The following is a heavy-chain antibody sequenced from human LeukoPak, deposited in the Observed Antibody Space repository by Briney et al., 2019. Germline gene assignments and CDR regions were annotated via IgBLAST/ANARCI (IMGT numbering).Heavy chain of an antibody. CDR1: GFTLSSYA. CDR3: AKAVWFGEFDYYFFGLDV. D-gene: IGHD3-10*01. Sequence: GGSLRLSCAASGFTLSSYAMSWVRQAPGKGLEWVSAISGSGGSTYYADSVKGRFTISRDNSKNTLYLQMNSLRPEDTALYYCAKAVWFGEFDYYFFGLDVWGQGTTVTVSS. CDR2: ISGSGGST. J-gene: IGHJ6*02. V-gene: IGHV3-23*01.